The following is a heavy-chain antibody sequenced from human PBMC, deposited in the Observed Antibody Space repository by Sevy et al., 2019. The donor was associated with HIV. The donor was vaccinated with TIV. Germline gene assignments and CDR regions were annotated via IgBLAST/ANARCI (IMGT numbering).Heavy chain of an antibody. D-gene: IGHD5-12*01. Sequence: ASVKVSCKASGYTFTSYDINWVRQATGQGLEWMGWMNPNSGNTGYAQKFQGRVSMTRNTSISTAYMELSSLRSEDTAVYYCARGRYRSGKVATILGYWGQGTLVTVSS. CDR1: GYTFTSYD. J-gene: IGHJ4*02. CDR3: ARGRYRSGKVATILGY. CDR2: MNPNSGNT. V-gene: IGHV1-8*01.